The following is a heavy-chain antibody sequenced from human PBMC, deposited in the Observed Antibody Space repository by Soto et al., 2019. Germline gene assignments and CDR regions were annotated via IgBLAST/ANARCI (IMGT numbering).Heavy chain of an antibody. CDR3: AKEVQIFGVVVNPYYYGMDV. D-gene: IGHD3-3*01. CDR1: GFTFSSYG. CDR2: ISYDGSNK. V-gene: IGHV3-30*18. Sequence: PGGSLRLSCAASGFTFSSYGMHWVRQAPGKGLEWVAVISYDGSNKYYADSVKGRFTISRDNSKNTLYLQMNSLRAEDTAVYYCAKEVQIFGVVVNPYYYGMDVWGQGTTVTVSS. J-gene: IGHJ6*02.